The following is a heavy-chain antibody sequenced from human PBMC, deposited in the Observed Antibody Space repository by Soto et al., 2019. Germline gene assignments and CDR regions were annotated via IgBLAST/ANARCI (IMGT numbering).Heavy chain of an antibody. CDR1: GDSISSYY. CDR2: IYTSGGT. Sequence: WETLSLTCTVSGDSISSYYWSWIRQPAGKGLEWIGCIYTSGGTNYNPSLKSRVTMSIDTSKSQFSLKLSSVTAADTAVYYCARDRRRYCGGDCYLNWFDSWGQGTLVTVSS. J-gene: IGHJ5*01. CDR3: ARDRRRYCGGDCYLNWFDS. V-gene: IGHV4-4*07. D-gene: IGHD2-21*02.